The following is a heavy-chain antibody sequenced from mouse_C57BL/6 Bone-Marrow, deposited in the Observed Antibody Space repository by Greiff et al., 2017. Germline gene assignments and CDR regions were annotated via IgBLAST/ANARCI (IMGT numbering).Heavy chain of an antibody. CDR2: IYPRSGNT. J-gene: IGHJ1*03. CDR1: GYTFTSYG. V-gene: IGHV1-81*01. CDR3: AREALVDYGSIYWYFDV. D-gene: IGHD1-1*01. Sequence: QLKQSGAELARPGASVKLSCKASGYTFTSYGISWVKQRTGQGLEWIGEIYPRSGNTYYNEKFMGKATLTADKSSSTAYVELRSLTSEDSAVYFSAREALVDYGSIYWYFDVWGTGTTVTVSS.